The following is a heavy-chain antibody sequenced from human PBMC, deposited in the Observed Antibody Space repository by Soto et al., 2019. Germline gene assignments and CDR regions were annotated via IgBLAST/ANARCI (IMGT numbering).Heavy chain of an antibody. CDR2: IYHSGST. Sequence: SETLSLTCAVSGGSISSSNWWSWVRQPPGKGLEWIGEIYHSGSTNYNPSLKSRVTISVDKSKNQFSLKLSSVTAADTAVYYCARVRIVVVPAAIMVYYYYGMDVWGQGTMVTVFS. D-gene: IGHD2-2*02. J-gene: IGHJ6*02. CDR1: GGSISSSNW. CDR3: ARVRIVVVPAAIMVYYYYGMDV. V-gene: IGHV4-4*02.